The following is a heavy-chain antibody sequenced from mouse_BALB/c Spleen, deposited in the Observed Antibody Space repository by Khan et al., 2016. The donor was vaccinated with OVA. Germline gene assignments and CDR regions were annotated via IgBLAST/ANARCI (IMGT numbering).Heavy chain of an antibody. CDR3: ASHLTGSFAF. J-gene: IGHJ3*01. Sequence: SGGPFLKPARSTPFSSAAPPLTPRTHRSSPSLTLQDQRPDCLPTLSTGGDYTSYPDGVKGRFTISRDNAKNTLYLQMSSLKSEDTAMCYCASHLTGSFAFWGQGTLVTVSA. CDR1: PLTPRTHR. CDR2: LSTGGDYT. D-gene: IGHD4-1*01. V-gene: IGHV5-6*01.